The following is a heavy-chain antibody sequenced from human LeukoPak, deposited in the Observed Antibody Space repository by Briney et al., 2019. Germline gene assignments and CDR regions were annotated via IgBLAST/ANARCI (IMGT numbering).Heavy chain of an antibody. V-gene: IGHV3-23*01. CDR2: VNGDASST. CDR1: GFTFKNYV. CDR3: AKDRTWEPAPSHFNY. J-gene: IGHJ4*02. Sequence: GGSLRLSCAASGFTFKNYVMTWVRQAPGKGLEWVSGVNGDASSTYYADSVKGRFTISRDNSKNMVYLQMDRLRAEDTALYYCAKDRTWEPAPSHFNYWAQGTLVTLSA. D-gene: IGHD1-14*01.